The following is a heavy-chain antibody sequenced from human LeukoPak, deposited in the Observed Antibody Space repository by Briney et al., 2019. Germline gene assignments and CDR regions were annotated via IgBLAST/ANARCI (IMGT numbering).Heavy chain of an antibody. CDR2: IYYSGST. Sequence: SEALSLTCTVSGGSISSYYWSWIRQPPGKGLEWIGYIYYSGSTNYNPSLKSRVTISVDTSKNQFSLKLSSVTAADTAVYYCARGRTYYYGSGSYDANWFDPWGQGTLVTVSS. D-gene: IGHD3-10*01. CDR3: ARGRTYYYGSGSYDANWFDP. J-gene: IGHJ5*02. V-gene: IGHV4-59*01. CDR1: GGSISSYY.